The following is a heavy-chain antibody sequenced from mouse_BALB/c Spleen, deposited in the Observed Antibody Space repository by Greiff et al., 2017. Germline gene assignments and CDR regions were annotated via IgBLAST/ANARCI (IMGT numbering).Heavy chain of an antibody. CDR1: GFNIKDTY. J-gene: IGHJ1*01. V-gene: IGHV14-3*02. D-gene: IGHD2-3*01. CDR3: AREEEVTTRYFDV. Sequence: EVQLQQSGAELVKPGASVKLSCTASGFNIKDTYMHWVKQRPEQGLEWIGRIDPANGNTKYDPKFQGKATITADTSSNTAYLQLSSLTSEDTAVYYCAREEEVTTRYFDVWGAGTTVNVSS. CDR2: IDPANGNT.